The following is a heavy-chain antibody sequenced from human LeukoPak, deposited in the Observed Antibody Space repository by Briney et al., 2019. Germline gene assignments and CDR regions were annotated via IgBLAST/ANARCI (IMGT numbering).Heavy chain of an antibody. CDR2: IKHDGSDK. CDR1: AFTFSNYW. Sequence: GGSLRLSCDASAFTFSNYWMSWVRQAPGKGLEWVANIKHDGSDKYYVDSVKGRFTISRDNSKNTLYLQMNSLRAEDTAVYYCAKAQQYSSSWFDYWGQGTLVTVSS. D-gene: IGHD6-13*01. V-gene: IGHV3-7*03. CDR3: AKAQQYSSSWFDY. J-gene: IGHJ4*02.